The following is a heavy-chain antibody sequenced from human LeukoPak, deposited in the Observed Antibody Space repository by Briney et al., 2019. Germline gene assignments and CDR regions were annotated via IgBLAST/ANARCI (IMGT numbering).Heavy chain of an antibody. CDR1: GFTFSSYA. CDR2: ISGSGGST. V-gene: IGHV3-23*01. D-gene: IGHD3-16*02. J-gene: IGHJ6*02. CDR3: ARDLEITFGGVIVTLAYYGMDV. Sequence: GGSLRLSCAASGFTFSSYAMSWVRQAPGKGLEWVSAISGSGGSTYYADSVKGRFTISRDNSKNTLYLQMNSLRAEDTAVYYCARDLEITFGGVIVTLAYYGMDVWGQGTTVTVSS.